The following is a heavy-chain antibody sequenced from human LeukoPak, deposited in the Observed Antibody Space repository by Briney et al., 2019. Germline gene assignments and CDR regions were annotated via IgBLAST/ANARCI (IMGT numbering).Heavy chain of an antibody. D-gene: IGHD3-22*01. CDR1: GFTFSSHG. CDR3: AKDITMIVVVSGLGY. Sequence: AGSLTFSCAAAGFTFSSHGMHWLRQAPGKGLVGMTVTWYDGTNNYYAVYVKGTFTISRDNSKNTLYLQMNSLRAEDTAVYYCAKDITMIVVVSGLGYWGQGTLVTASS. V-gene: IGHV3-33*06. J-gene: IGHJ4*02. CDR2: TWYDGTNN.